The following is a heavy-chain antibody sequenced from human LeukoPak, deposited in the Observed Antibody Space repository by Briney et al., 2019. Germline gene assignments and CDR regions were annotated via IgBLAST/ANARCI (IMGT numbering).Heavy chain of an antibody. Sequence: GGSLRLSCAASGFTFSSYAMSWVRQAPGKGLEWVSAISGPAGSWDYADSVKDRFTISIDNSKNTLVLQMNSLRAEDTAIYYCAKKVGLVSAPLYYFDVWGQGTLVTVSS. V-gene: IGHV3-23*01. J-gene: IGHJ4*02. CDR3: AKKVGLVSAPLYYFDV. CDR1: GFTFSSYA. D-gene: IGHD5/OR15-5a*01. CDR2: ISGPAGSW.